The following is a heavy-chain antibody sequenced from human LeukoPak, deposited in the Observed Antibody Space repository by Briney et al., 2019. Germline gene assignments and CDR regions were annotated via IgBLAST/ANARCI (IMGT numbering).Heavy chain of an antibody. CDR3: ARVQNWDFDY. CDR2: INPNSGGT. J-gene: IGHJ4*02. D-gene: IGHD7-27*01. V-gene: IGHV1-2*02. Sequence: ASVKVSCKASGYTFTGYYMHWVRQAPGQGLQWMGCINPNSGGTNYAQKFQGRVTMTRDTSINTAYMELSRLRSDDTAMYFCARVQNWDFDYWGQATLVTVSS. CDR1: GYTFTGYY.